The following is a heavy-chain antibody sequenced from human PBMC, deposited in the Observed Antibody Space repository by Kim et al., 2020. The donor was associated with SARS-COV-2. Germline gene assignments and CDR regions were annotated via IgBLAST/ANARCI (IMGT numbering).Heavy chain of an antibody. CDR2: IYTSGST. CDR1: GCSISSYY. J-gene: IGHJ6*02. D-gene: IGHD3-16*02. CDR3: ARGPTYDYVWGSYHPRNHYYYGMDV. V-gene: IGHV4-4*07. Sequence: SETLSLTCTVSGCSISSYYWSWIRQPAGKGLEWIGRIYTSGSTNYNPSLKSRVTMSVDTSKNQFSLKLSSVTAADTAVYYCARGPTYDYVWGSYHPRNHYYYGMDVWGQGTTVTVSS.